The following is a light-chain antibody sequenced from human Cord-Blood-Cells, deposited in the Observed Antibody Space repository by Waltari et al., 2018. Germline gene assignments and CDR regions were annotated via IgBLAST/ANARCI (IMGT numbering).Light chain of an antibody. CDR1: SSNIGAGYD. CDR2: GNH. V-gene: IGLV1-40*01. Sequence: QSVLTQPPSVSGAPRQRVTISCTGSSSNIGAGYDVHWYQQLPGTAPKLLIYGNHNRSAGVPDRFSGSKSGTSASRAITGLQADDEADYYCQSYDSSLSVYVFGTGTKVSVL. CDR3: QSYDSSLSVYV. J-gene: IGLJ1*01.